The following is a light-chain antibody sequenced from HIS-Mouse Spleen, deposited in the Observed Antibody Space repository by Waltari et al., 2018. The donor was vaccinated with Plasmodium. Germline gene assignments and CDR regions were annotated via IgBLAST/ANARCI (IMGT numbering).Light chain of an antibody. Sequence: SYELTQPPSVSVSPGQTARITCSGDALPQKYAYWYQQKSGQAPGLVIYEDSKRPPGIPWRFSGSSSGTMATLTISGAQVEDEADYYCYSTDSSGNHRVFGGGTKLTVL. V-gene: IGLV3-10*01. CDR2: EDS. CDR3: YSTDSSGNHRV. CDR1: ALPQKY. J-gene: IGLJ3*02.